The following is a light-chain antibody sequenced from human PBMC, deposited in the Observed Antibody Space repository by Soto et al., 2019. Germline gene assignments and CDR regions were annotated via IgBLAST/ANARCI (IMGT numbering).Light chain of an antibody. CDR3: SSYTSSSTLDV. V-gene: IGLV2-14*01. CDR2: EVN. CDR1: SSDVGGYTY. Sequence: QSVLTQPASVSGSPRQSITISCTGASSDVGGYTYVSWYQQHPGKAPKLTIYEVNNRPSGVSNRFSGSKSGNTASLTISGLQAEDEADYYCSSYTSSSTLDVFGTGTKVTVL. J-gene: IGLJ1*01.